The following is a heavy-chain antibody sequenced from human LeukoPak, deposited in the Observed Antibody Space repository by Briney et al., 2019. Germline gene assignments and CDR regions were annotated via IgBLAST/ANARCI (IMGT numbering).Heavy chain of an antibody. J-gene: IGHJ4*02. Sequence: GGSLRLSCAASGFTVSSNYMSWVRQAPGEGLEWVSAISGSGGSTDYADSVKGRFTISRDNSKNTLYLQMDSLRAGDTAVYYCAKRYCTSASCSCFDYWGQGTLVTVSS. CDR3: AKRYCTSASCSCFDY. CDR1: GFTVSSNY. D-gene: IGHD2-2*01. CDR2: ISGSGGST. V-gene: IGHV3-23*01.